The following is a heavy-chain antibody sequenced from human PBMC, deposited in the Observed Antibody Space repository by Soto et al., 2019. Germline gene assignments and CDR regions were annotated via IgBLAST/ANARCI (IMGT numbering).Heavy chain of an antibody. Sequence: EVQLVESGGGLVQPGGSLKLSCAASGFIFSGSAVHWVRQASGKGLEWVGRILSKAGNYATAYPASMKGRFTISRDDSENTAFLQVNSLKTEDTAVYYCISGGSPYYYDHWGQGTLVAVSS. CDR3: ISGGSPYYYDH. J-gene: IGHJ4*02. CDR1: GFIFSGSA. V-gene: IGHV3-73*01. CDR2: ILSKAGNYAT.